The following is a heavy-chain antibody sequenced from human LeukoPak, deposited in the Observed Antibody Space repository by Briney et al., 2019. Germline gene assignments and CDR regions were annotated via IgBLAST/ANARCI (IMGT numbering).Heavy chain of an antibody. CDR1: GYTFTSYG. CDR2: ISAYNGNT. Sequence: ASVKVSCKASGYTFTSYGISWVRQAPGQGLEWMGWISAYNGNTNYAQKLQGRVTMTTDTSTSTAYMELRSLRSDDTAVYYCARAFEVKWFGYDPRPSYYYYMDVWGKGTTVTVSS. V-gene: IGHV1-18*01. CDR3: ARAFEVKWFGYDPRPSYYYYMDV. D-gene: IGHD3-10*01. J-gene: IGHJ6*03.